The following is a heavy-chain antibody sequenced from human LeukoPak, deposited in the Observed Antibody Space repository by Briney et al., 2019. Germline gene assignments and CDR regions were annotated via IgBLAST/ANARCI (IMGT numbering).Heavy chain of an antibody. V-gene: IGHV1-18*01. CDR2: ISASDGTT. D-gene: IGHD4-17*01. Sequence: GASVKVPCKASGYTFSNYGITWARQAPGQGLEYMGWISASDGTTKYAQKVQGRVTMTTDTSTNTAYMELRSLTSDDTAVYYCARCGAAVTTHFSHWGQGTLVTVSS. J-gene: IGHJ4*02. CDR1: GYTFSNYG. CDR3: ARCGAAVTTHFSH.